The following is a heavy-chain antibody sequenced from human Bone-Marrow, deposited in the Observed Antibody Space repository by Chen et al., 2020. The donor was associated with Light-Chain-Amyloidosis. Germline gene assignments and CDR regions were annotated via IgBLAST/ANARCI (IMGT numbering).Heavy chain of an antibody. CDR1: GDSITSSTDY. J-gene: IGHJ4*02. D-gene: IGHD3-9*01. Sequence: QVQLQLSGPGLVKPSETLSLKCSVSGDSITSSTDYWGWIRQPPGKGLEYIASIYSSGSGYYKPSLKSRVTISVDTSKNQFSLRLTPATAADTAVYFCAISEELRYFDRLFYFFDYWGQGALVTVSS. V-gene: IGHV4-39*07. CDR3: AISEELRYFDRLFYFFDY. CDR2: IYSSGSG.